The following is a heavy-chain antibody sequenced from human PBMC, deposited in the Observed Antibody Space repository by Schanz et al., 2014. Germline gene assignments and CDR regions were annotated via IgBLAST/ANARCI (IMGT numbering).Heavy chain of an antibody. CDR3: ARDRVSFVRGPLGVA. CDR2: ISGYNGDT. J-gene: IGHJ5*02. V-gene: IGHV1-18*01. Sequence: QVQLVQSGVEVKRPGASVRVSCKASGYSFTDYAIHWVRQAPGQGLEWMGWISGYNGDTNYAPKFQDRVTMTTDTSTEIPSLERRNLKSDDTAVYYCARDRVSFVRGPLGVAWGQGAQDIVSS. D-gene: IGHD3-10*01. CDR1: GYSFTDYA.